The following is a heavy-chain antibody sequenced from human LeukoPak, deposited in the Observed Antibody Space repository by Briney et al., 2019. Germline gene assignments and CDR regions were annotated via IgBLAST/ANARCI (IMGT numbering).Heavy chain of an antibody. CDR1: GFAFSSYS. CDR2: IYSGGST. J-gene: IGHJ4*02. CDR3: ARSRGSYLEYFDY. Sequence: GGSLRLSCAASGFAFSSYSMNWVRQAPGKGLEWVSVIYSGGSTYYADSVKGRFTISRHNSNNTLYLQMSSLRAEDTAVYYCARSRGSYLEYFDYWGQGTLVTVSS. V-gene: IGHV3-53*04. D-gene: IGHD1-26*01.